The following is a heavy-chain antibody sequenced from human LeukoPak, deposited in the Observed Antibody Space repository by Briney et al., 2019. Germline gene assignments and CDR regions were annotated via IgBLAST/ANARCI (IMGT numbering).Heavy chain of an antibody. V-gene: IGHV4-38-2*02. CDR2: IDHRGNT. D-gene: IGHD4-11*01. CDR1: GDSISSGNF. CDR3: ARDGGTTSNPSHDTFAI. Sequence: SETLSLTCIVSGDSISSGNFWGWIRQPPGKGLDYIGNIDHRGNTYYSPSLESRITISVDRSKNQFSLKLKSVTAADTAIYYCARDGGTTSNPSHDTFAIWGQGTMVAVSS. J-gene: IGHJ3*02.